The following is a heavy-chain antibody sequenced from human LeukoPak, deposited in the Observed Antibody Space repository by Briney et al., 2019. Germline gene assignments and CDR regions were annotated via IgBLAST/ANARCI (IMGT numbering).Heavy chain of an antibody. D-gene: IGHD6-19*01. CDR1: GYTFTSYG. V-gene: IGHV1-18*01. Sequence: ASVKVSCKASGYTFTSYGISWVRQAPGQGLEWMGWISSYNGNTNYAQKLQGRVTMTTDTSTSTAYTELRSLRSDDTAVYYCARVGLAYSSGRRVMDVWGKGTTVTISS. CDR2: ISSYNGNT. CDR3: ARVGLAYSSGRRVMDV. J-gene: IGHJ6*04.